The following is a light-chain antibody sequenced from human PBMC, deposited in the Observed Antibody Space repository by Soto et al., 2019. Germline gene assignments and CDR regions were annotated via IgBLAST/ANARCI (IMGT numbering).Light chain of an antibody. V-gene: IGKV1-33*01. CDR1: QDISNY. Sequence: DIQMTQSPSSLSASVGDRVTITCQASQDISNYLNWYQQKPGKAPKLLIYDASNLETGVPSRFSGSGSGTDFTFTISSLQPEDIATYYCQQYDTLPRLTFGGGTNVQIK. J-gene: IGKJ4*01. CDR3: QQYDTLPRLT. CDR2: DAS.